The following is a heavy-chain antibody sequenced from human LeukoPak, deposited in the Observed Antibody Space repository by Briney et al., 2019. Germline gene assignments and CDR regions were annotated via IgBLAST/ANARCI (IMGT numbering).Heavy chain of an antibody. CDR2: IREDGSEK. J-gene: IGHJ4*02. CDR3: ARDHIRSGGTLDY. Sequence: PGGSLRLSCAASGFTFSSYWMTWVRQAPGKGLEWVANIREDGSEKYVDSVKGRFTISRDNAKNSLYLQVNSLRAEDTAVYYCARDHIRSGGTLDYWGQGTLVTVSS. V-gene: IGHV3-7*01. CDR1: GFTFSSYW. D-gene: IGHD3-10*01.